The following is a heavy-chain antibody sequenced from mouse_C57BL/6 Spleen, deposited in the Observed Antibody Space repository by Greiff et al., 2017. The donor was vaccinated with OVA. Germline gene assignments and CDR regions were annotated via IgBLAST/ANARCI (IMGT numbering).Heavy chain of an antibody. Sequence: EVQRVESGGGLVQPGGSLSLSCAASGFTFTDYYMSWVRQPPGKALEWLGFIRNKANGYTTEYSASVKGRFTISRDNSQSILYLQMNALRAEDSATYYCASHDGYFFAYWGQGTLVTVSA. CDR3: ASHDGYFFAY. CDR2: IRNKANGYTT. J-gene: IGHJ3*01. CDR1: GFTFTDYY. V-gene: IGHV7-3*01. D-gene: IGHD2-3*01.